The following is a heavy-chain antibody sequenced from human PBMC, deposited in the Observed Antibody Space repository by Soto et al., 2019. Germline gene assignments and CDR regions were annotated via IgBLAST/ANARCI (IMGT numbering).Heavy chain of an antibody. CDR2: ISCSGGST. V-gene: IGHV3-23*01. CDR1: GFTFSNYA. D-gene: IGHD2-15*01. CDR3: AKVRPGYCSGGSCDDAFDI. Sequence: PGGSLSLSCAASGFTFSNYAMSCGLQPPGERLEWFSAISCSGGSTYYADSVNGRFTISRDNSKNTLYLQMNSLRAEDTAVYYCAKVRPGYCSGGSCDDAFDIWGQGTMVTVSS. J-gene: IGHJ3*02.